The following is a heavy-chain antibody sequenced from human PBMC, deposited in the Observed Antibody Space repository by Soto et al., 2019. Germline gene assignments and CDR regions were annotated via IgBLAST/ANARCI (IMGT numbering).Heavy chain of an antibody. V-gene: IGHV1-69*13. J-gene: IGHJ5*02. CDR1: GGTFSSYA. D-gene: IGHD6-19*01. CDR2: IIPIFGTA. CDR3: ARDPRYSSGWYRARAYNWFDP. Sequence: GASVKVSCKASGGTFSSYAISWVRQAPGQGLEWMGGIIPIFGTANYAQKFQGRVTITADESTSTAYMELSSLRSEDTAVYYCARDPRYSSGWYRARAYNWFDPWGQGTLVTVSS.